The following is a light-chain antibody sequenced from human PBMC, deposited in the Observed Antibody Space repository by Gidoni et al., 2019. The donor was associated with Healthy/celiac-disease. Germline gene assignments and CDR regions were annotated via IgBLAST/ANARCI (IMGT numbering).Light chain of an antibody. Sequence: DIDMTLSPSILSASVRDRVTSTCRDSQSISSWSAWYQQKPGKAPKLRIYKASSLESGVPSRFSGSGSGTEFTLTISSLQPDDFATYYCQQSNSNPRTFXQXTKLEIK. CDR1: QSISSW. CDR3: QQSNSNPRT. CDR2: KAS. J-gene: IGKJ2*01. V-gene: IGKV1-5*03.